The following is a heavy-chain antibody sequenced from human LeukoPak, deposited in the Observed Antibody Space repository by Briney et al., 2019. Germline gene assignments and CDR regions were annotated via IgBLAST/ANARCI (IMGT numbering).Heavy chain of an antibody. CDR1: GFTFSSYA. V-gene: IGHV3-30-3*01. J-gene: IGHJ5*02. CDR3: AREIGYYGSGSYDGFDP. D-gene: IGHD3-10*01. CDR2: ISYDGSNK. Sequence: GGSLRLSCAASGFTFSSYAMHWVRQAPGKGLEWVAVISYDGSNKYYADSVKGRFTISRDNSKNSLYLQMNSLRAEDTAVYYCAREIGYYGSGSYDGFDPWGQGTLVTVSS.